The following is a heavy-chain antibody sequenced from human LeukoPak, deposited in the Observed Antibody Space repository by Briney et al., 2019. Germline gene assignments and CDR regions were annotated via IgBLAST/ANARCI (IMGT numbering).Heavy chain of an antibody. V-gene: IGHV4-61*01. D-gene: IGHD3-9*01. CDR3: ARITYYDILTGYSLAPFDI. J-gene: IGHJ3*02. Sequence: SETLSLTCTVSGGSISSSSYYWSWIRQPPGKGLEWIGYIYYSGSTNYNPSLKSRVTISVDTSKNQFSLKLSSVTAADTAVYYCARITYYDILTGYSLAPFDIWGQGTMVTVSS. CDR1: GGSISSSSYY. CDR2: IYYSGST.